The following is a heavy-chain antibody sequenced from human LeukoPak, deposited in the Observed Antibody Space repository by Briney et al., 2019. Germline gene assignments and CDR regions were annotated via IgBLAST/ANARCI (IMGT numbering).Heavy chain of an antibody. CDR2: IDPNSGGA. CDR1: GYTFTGYY. Sequence: ASVKVSCKASGYTFTGYYMHWVRQAPGQGLEWMGRIDPNSGGANYEQKFQGRVTMTRDTSSSTAYMELSRLRSDDTAVYYCARDGHTSGYYYMDVWGKGTTVTVSS. J-gene: IGHJ6*03. V-gene: IGHV1-2*06. CDR3: ARDGHTSGYYYMDV.